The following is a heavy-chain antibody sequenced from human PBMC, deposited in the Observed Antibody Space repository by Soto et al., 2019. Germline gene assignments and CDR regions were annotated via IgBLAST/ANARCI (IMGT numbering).Heavy chain of an antibody. CDR1: VGSFSGYY. Sequence: PSETLSLTCAVYVGSFSGYYWSWIRQPPGKGLEWIGEINHSGSTNYNPSLKSRVTISVDTSKNQFSLKLSSVTAADTAVYYCARGRDFWSGYYYYYGMDVWGQGTTVTVSS. V-gene: IGHV4-34*01. J-gene: IGHJ6*02. CDR3: ARGRDFWSGYYYYYGMDV. CDR2: INHSGST. D-gene: IGHD3-3*01.